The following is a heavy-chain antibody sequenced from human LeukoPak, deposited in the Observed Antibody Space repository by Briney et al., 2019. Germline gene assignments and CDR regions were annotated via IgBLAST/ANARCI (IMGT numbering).Heavy chain of an antibody. J-gene: IGHJ3*02. Sequence: PGGSLRLSCAASGFTFSSYSMNWVRQAPGKGLEWVSSISSSSSYIYYADSVKGRFTISRDNAKNSLYLQMNSLRAEDTAVYYCARDLRPYYYGSGSYAFDIWGQGTMVTVSS. CDR3: ARDLRPYYYGSGSYAFDI. CDR1: GFTFSSYS. CDR2: ISSSSSYI. V-gene: IGHV3-21*01. D-gene: IGHD3-10*01.